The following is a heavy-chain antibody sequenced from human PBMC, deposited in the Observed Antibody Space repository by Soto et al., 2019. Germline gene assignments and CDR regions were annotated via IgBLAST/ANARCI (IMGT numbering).Heavy chain of an antibody. CDR2: IYYSGST. J-gene: IGHJ6*02. D-gene: IGHD3-10*01. CDR1: GGSISSSSYY. Sequence: SETLSLTCTVSGGSISSSSYYWGWIRQPPGKGLEWIGSIYYSGSTYYNPSLKSRVTISVDTSKNQFSLKLSSVTAADTAVYYCARRPYGSGSNYYGMDVWGQGTRVTVSS. V-gene: IGHV4-39*01. CDR3: ARRPYGSGSNYYGMDV.